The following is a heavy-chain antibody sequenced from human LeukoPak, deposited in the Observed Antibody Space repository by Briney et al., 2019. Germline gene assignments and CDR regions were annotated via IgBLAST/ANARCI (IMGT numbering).Heavy chain of an antibody. J-gene: IGHJ4*02. CDR2: IYTSGST. CDR1: GGSISSYY. D-gene: IGHD4-23*01. V-gene: IGHV4-4*09. CDR3: AGLGRWYWGFDF. Sequence: PSETLSLTCTVSGGSISSYYWSWIRQPPGKGLEWIGYIYTSGSTNYNPSLKSRVTISVDTSKNQFSLKLSSVTAADTAVYYCAGLGRWYWGFDFWGQGTLVTVSS.